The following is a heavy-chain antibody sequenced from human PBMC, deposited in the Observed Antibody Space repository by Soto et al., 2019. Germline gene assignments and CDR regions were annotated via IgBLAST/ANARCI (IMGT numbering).Heavy chain of an antibody. V-gene: IGHV5-51*01. CDR1: GYSFTSYW. Sequence: GEPLKISCKGSGYSFTSYWIGWVRQMPGKGLEWMGIIYPGDSDTRYSPSFQGQVTISADKSISTAYLQWSSLKASDTAMYYCARWGVDTAMNYNWFDPWGQGTLVTVSS. CDR2: IYPGDSDT. J-gene: IGHJ5*02. CDR3: ARWGVDTAMNYNWFDP. D-gene: IGHD5-18*01.